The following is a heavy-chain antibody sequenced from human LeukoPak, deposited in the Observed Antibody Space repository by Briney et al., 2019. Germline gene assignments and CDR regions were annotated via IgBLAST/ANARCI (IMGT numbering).Heavy chain of an antibody. V-gene: IGHV3-23*01. CDR1: GGSISSSSYY. CDR3: TRSDSGTYYNKYFQY. CDR2: ISGSGGST. J-gene: IGHJ1*01. D-gene: IGHD3-10*01. Sequence: PSETLSLTCTVSGGSISSSSYYWGWIRQAPGKGLEWVSAISGSGGSTYYADSVKGRFTISRDSSKNTLYLQMNSLRAEDTAVYYCTRSDSGTYYNKYFQYWGQGTLVTVSS.